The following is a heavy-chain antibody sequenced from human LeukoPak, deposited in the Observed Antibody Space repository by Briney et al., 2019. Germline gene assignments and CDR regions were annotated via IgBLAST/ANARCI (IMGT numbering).Heavy chain of an antibody. D-gene: IGHD3-10*01. V-gene: IGHV6-1*01. CDR3: ARGGWFGESTWGLDY. CDR1: GDSVSSDSAA. J-gene: IGHJ4*02. Sequence: SQTLSLTCAISGDSVSSDSAAWNWIRQSPSRGLEWLGRTYYRSRWYNDYAVSVQSRITINPDTSKNQFSLKLSSVTAADTAVYYCARGGWFGESTWGLDYWGQGTLVTVSS. CDR2: TYYRSRWYN.